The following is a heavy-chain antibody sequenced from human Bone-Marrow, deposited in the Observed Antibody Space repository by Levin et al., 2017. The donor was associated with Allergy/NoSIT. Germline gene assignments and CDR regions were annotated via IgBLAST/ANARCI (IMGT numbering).Heavy chain of an antibody. D-gene: IGHD5-18*01. CDR1: GFTFSSYG. V-gene: IGHV3-33*01. CDR3: AREGVDTANRQLQDYYDYGMDV. Sequence: GESLKISCAASGFTFSSYGMHWVRQAPGKGLEWVAVIWYDGSNKYYADSVKGRFTISRDNSKNTLYLQMNSLRAEDTAVYYCAREGVDTANRQLQDYYDYGMDVWGQGTTVTVSS. CDR2: IWYDGSNK. J-gene: IGHJ6*02.